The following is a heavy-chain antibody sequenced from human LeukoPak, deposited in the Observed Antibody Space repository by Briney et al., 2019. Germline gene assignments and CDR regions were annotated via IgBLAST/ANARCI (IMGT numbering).Heavy chain of an antibody. CDR3: ARHPSGYDYVWGSSYYMDV. CDR2: IYYSGST. D-gene: IGHD3-16*01. Sequence: SETLSLTCTVSGGSISSSSYYWGWIRQPPGKGLEWIRSIYYSGSTYYNPSLKSRVTISVDTSKNQFSLKLSSVTAADTAVYYYARHPSGYDYVWGSSYYMDVWGKGTTVTVSS. CDR1: GGSISSSSYY. V-gene: IGHV4-39*01. J-gene: IGHJ6*03.